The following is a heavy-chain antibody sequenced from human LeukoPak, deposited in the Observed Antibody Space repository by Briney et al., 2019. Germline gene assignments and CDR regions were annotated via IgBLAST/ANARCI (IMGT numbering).Heavy chain of an antibody. CDR1: GYTFTSYG. J-gene: IGHJ5*02. D-gene: IGHD3-9*01. CDR3: ARGGQVLRYFDWLSHDNWFDP. Sequence: GASVKVSCKASGYTFTSYGISWVRQAPGQGLEWMGWISAYNGNTNYAQKFQGRVTITADESTSTAYMELSSLRSEDTAVYYCARGGQVLRYFDWLSHDNWFDPWGQGTLVTVSS. V-gene: IGHV1-18*01. CDR2: ISAYNGNT.